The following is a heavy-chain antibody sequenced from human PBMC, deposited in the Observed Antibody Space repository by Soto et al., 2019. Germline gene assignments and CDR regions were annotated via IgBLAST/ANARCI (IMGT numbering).Heavy chain of an antibody. D-gene: IGHD6-13*01. V-gene: IGHV3-23*01. CDR1: GFTF. CDR2: ISGRGGST. CDR3: AKSSSSWFYYFDY. J-gene: IGHJ4*02. Sequence: GGSLRLSCAASGFTFMSWVRQAPGKGLEWVSGISGRGGSTYYADSVKGRFTISRDNSKNTLYLQMNSLRAEDTAIYYCAKSSSSWFYYFDYWGQGTLVTVSS.